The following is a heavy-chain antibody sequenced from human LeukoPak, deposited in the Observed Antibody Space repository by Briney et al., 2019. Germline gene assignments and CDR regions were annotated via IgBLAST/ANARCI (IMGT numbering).Heavy chain of an antibody. Sequence: ASVKVSCKASGYTFTTYGISWVRQAPGQGPEWMGWISTYSGNTHYAQELQGRVTMTTDTSTSTAYMELRSLRSDDTAVYYCARQRGSGWQDYWGQGTLVTVSS. V-gene: IGHV1-18*01. CDR2: ISTYSGNT. D-gene: IGHD6-19*01. J-gene: IGHJ4*02. CDR3: ARQRGSGWQDY. CDR1: GYTFTTYG.